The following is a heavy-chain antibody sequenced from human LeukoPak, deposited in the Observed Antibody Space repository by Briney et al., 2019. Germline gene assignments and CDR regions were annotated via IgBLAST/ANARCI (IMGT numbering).Heavy chain of an antibody. J-gene: IGHJ3*02. CDR3: TREIMAVFGDAFDI. V-gene: IGHV3-48*03. CDR1: GFTFSSYE. CDR2: ISDGGSSI. D-gene: IGHD6-19*01. Sequence: GGSLRLSCAASGFTFSSYEMNWVRQAPGKGLEWVSYISDGGSSIYYADSVKGRFTISRDNAKNSLYLQMNSLRAEDTAVYYCTREIMAVFGDAFDIWGQGTMVTVSS.